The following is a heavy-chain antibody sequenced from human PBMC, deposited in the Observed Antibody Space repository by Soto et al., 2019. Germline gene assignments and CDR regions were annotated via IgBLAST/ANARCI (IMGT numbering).Heavy chain of an antibody. Sequence: ASVKVSCKASGYTFTSYGISWVRQAPGQGLEWMGWISAYNGNTNYAQKLQGRVTMTTGTSTSTAYMELRSLRSDDTAVYYCARQIWESPFIVVARDYYYYGMDVWGQGTTVTVSS. CDR3: ARQIWESPFIVVARDYYYYGMDV. V-gene: IGHV1-18*01. CDR2: ISAYNGNT. CDR1: GYTFTSYG. J-gene: IGHJ6*02. D-gene: IGHD2-2*01.